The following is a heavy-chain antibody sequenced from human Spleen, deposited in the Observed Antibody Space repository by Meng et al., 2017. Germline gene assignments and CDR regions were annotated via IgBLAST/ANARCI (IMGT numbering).Heavy chain of an antibody. CDR3: ARDPPRRFWSGYDYYYAMDV. V-gene: IGHV1-18*01. Sequence: ASVKVSCKASGYTFTSFGISWVRQAPGQGLEWMGWISAYNGNTNYAQKVQGRVTLTTDISTSTAYMELRSLRSDDTAVYFCARDPPRRFWSGYDYYYAMDVWGQGTTVTVSS. D-gene: IGHD3-3*01. J-gene: IGHJ6*02. CDR2: ISAYNGNT. CDR1: GYTFTSFG.